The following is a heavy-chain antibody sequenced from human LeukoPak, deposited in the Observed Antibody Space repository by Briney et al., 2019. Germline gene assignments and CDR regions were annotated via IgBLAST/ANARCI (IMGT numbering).Heavy chain of an antibody. D-gene: IGHD4-17*01. CDR3: IGDPG. J-gene: IGHJ4*02. CDR1: GFTFSNAW. V-gene: IGHV3-43*02. Sequence: TGGSLRLSCAASGFTFSNAWMSWVRQAPGKGLEWVSLITGDGGITYYADSVKGRFTISRDNSKNSLYLQMNSLRTEDTAFYYCIGDPGGGQGTLVTVSS. CDR2: ITGDGGIT.